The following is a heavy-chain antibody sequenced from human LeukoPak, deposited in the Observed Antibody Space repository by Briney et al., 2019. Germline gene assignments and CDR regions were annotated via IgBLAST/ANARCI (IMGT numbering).Heavy chain of an antibody. CDR3: ANVDYDYYYYMDV. V-gene: IGHV3-23*01. CDR2: ISYSGGST. CDR1: GFAFSSYG. J-gene: IGHJ6*03. Sequence: GGSLRLSCAASGFAFSSYGLSWVRQAPGKGLEWVSAISYSGGSTYYADSVKGRFTISRDNSKNMLYLQMNSLRAEDTAVYYCANVDYDYYYYMDVWGKGTTVTISS. D-gene: IGHD3-9*01.